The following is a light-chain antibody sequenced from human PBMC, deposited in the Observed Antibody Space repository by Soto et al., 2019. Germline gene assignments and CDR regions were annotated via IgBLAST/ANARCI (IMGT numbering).Light chain of an antibody. Sequence: QSVLTQPPSVSAAPGQTVTISCSGSSFNIGNNFVSWYQQLPGTAPKLLIYENNKRPSGIPDRFSGSKSGTSATLGITGLQTGDGADYYCGTWDSSLSTWVFGGGTKLTVL. J-gene: IGLJ3*02. CDR3: GTWDSSLSTWV. CDR2: ENN. V-gene: IGLV1-51*02. CDR1: SFNIGNNF.